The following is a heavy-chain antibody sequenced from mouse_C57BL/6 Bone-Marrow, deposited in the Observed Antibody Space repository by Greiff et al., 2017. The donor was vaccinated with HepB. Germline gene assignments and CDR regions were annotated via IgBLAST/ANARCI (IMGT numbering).Heavy chain of an antibody. CDR2: ISSGGSYT. Sequence: EVKLVESGAELVKPGGSLKLSCAASGFTFSSYGMSWVRQTPGKRLEWIATISSGGSYTYYPDSVKGRCTISRDNAKNTLYLQMSSLKSEDTAIYYCARQGYFYAMDYWGQGTSVTVSS. CDR1: GFTFSSYG. J-gene: IGHJ4*01. V-gene: IGHV5-6*01. CDR3: ARQGYFYAMDY. D-gene: IGHD2-14*01.